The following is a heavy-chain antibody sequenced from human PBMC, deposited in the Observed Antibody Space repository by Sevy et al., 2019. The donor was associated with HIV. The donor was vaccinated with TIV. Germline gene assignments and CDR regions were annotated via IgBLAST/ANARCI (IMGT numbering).Heavy chain of an antibody. CDR3: ATTKDCGDSSGSPFDY. CDR1: GYTLSQLS. J-gene: IGHJ4*02. V-gene: IGHV1-24*01. D-gene: IGHD3-22*01. CDR2: FEPEDDET. Sequence: ASVKVSCKVSGYTLSQLSMHWVRQAPGKGLEWMGSFEPEDDETIYGQKFQGRVTMTEDRSTDTAYMELSSLRSEDTAVYYCATTKDCGDSSGSPFDYWGQGTLVTVSS.